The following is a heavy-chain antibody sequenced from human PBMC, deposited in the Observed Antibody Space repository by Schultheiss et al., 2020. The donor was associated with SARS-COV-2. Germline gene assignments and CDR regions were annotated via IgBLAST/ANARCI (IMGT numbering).Heavy chain of an antibody. J-gene: IGHJ4*02. CDR2: IYHSGST. Sequence: SETLSLTCTVSGGSISSGGYSWSWIRQPPGKGLEWIGEIYHSGSTNYNPSLRSRVTMSVDSSKNQFSLKLSSVTAADAAVYYCARSRGYCSGGNCPLWGNWGQGTLVTVSS. CDR1: GGSISSGGYS. V-gene: IGHV4-61*08. CDR3: ARSRGYCSGGNCPLWGN. D-gene: IGHD2-15*01.